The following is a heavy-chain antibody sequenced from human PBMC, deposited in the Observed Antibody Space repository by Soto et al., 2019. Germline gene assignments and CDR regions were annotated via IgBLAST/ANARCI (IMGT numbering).Heavy chain of an antibody. D-gene: IGHD1-7*01. CDR2: ISYDGSNK. J-gene: IGHJ4*02. V-gene: IGHV3-30*18. CDR3: AKELELRGYYFDY. CDR1: GFTFSSYG. Sequence: PGGSLRFSCAASGFTFSSYGMHWVRQAPGKGLEWVAVISYDGSNKYYADSVKGRFTISRDNSKNTLYLQMNSLRAEDTAVYYCAKELELRGYYFDYWGQGT.